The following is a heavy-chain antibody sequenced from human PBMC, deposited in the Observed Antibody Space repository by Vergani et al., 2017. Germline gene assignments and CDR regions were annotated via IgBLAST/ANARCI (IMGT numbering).Heavy chain of an antibody. CDR3: ARERLDCSGGSCYLGHFDY. V-gene: IGHV1-69*06. CDR1: GYTFTSYG. J-gene: IGHJ4*02. Sequence: QVQLVQSGAEVKKPGASVKVSCKASGYTFTSYGISWVRQAPGQGLEWMGGIIPIFGTANYAQKFQGRVTITADKSTSTAYMELSSLRSEDTAVYYCARERLDCSGGSCYLGHFDYWGQGTLVTVSS. CDR2: IIPIFGTA. D-gene: IGHD2-15*01.